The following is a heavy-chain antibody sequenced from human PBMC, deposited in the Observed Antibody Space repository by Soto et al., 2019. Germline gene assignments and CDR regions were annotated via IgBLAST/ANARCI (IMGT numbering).Heavy chain of an antibody. V-gene: IGHV4-30-4*08. CDR2: IHYTGSI. J-gene: IGHJ6*02. D-gene: IGHD2-21*02. CDR3: AREDDGGDRDYYGLDV. Sequence: SETLSLTCIVSGGSIRSEYYHWTWIRQSPGKGLEWIGYIHYTGSIMYNPSFKSRLTMAVDTSKNQFSLQLTSVTAADTAVYFCAREDDGGDRDYYGLDVWGQGTTVTVSS. CDR1: GGSIRSEYYH.